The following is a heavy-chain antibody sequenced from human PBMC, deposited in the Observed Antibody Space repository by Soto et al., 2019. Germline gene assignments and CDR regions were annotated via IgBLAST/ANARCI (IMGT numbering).Heavy chain of an antibody. V-gene: IGHV1-18*01. D-gene: IGHD2-2*01. Sequence: GASVKVSCKASGYTFTGYGISWVRQAPGQGLEWMGWISAYNGNTNYAQKLQGRVTMTTDTSTSTAYMELRSLRSDDTAVYYCARDAHCSSTSCYNWFGPWGQGTLVTVSS. CDR1: GYTFTGYG. CDR2: ISAYNGNT. J-gene: IGHJ5*02. CDR3: ARDAHCSSTSCYNWFGP.